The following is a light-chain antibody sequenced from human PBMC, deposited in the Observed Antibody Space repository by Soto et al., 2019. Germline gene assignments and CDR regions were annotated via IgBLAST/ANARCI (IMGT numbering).Light chain of an antibody. Sequence: EIVMTQSPATLSVAPGERVTPSCRASQSASNNLAWYQAKPGQAPRLLISGASSRATGIPERFSGSGTGTDFTLTISRLEPEDFAVYYCQQYGSSPITFGQGTRLEIK. CDR2: GAS. V-gene: IGKV3-20*01. CDR3: QQYGSSPIT. J-gene: IGKJ5*01. CDR1: QSASNN.